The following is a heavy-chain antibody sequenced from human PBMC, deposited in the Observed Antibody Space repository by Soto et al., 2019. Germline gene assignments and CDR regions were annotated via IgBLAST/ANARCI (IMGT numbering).Heavy chain of an antibody. V-gene: IGHV3-48*02. CDR1: GFTFSSYS. Sequence: GGSLRLSCAASGFTFSSYSMNWVRQAPGKGLEWVSYISSSSSTIYYADSVKGRFTISRDNAKNSLYLQMNSLRDEDTAVYYCARSPTAAGLYYFDYWGQGTLVTVSS. CDR3: ARSPTAAGLYYFDY. J-gene: IGHJ4*02. CDR2: ISSSSSTI. D-gene: IGHD6-13*01.